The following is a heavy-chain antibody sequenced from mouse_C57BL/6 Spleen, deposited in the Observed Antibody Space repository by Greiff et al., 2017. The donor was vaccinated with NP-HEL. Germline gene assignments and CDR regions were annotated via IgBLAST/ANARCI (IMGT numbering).Heavy chain of an antibody. J-gene: IGHJ4*01. CDR1: GYSFTDYN. Sequence: EVQGVESGPELVKPGASVKISCKASGYSFTDYNMNWVKQSNGKSLEWIGVINPNYGTTSYNQKFKGKATLTVDQSSSTAYMQLNSLTSEDSAVYYCARGEDYYGNPAMDYWGQGTSVTVSS. CDR2: INPNYGTT. D-gene: IGHD1-1*01. CDR3: ARGEDYYGNPAMDY. V-gene: IGHV1-39*01.